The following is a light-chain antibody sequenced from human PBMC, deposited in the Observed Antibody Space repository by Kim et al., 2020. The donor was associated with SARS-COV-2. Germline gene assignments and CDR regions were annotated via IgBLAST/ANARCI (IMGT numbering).Light chain of an antibody. V-gene: IGLV3-1*01. CDR3: QTWDSSSVI. CDR2: QDT. Sequence: PGQTASITCSGDKLEDKYVCWYQQKAGQPPVLLIYQDTKWPSGIPERFSGSNSGNTATLTISGTQAMDEADYYCQTWDSSSVIFGGGTQLTVL. CDR1: KLEDKY. J-gene: IGLJ2*01.